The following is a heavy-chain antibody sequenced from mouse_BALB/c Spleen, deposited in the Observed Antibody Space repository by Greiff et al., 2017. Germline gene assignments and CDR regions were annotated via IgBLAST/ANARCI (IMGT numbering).Heavy chain of an antibody. CDR2: INSNGGST. CDR1: GFTFSSYG. V-gene: IGHV5-6-3*01. D-gene: IGHD1-1*01. J-gene: IGHJ2*01. Sequence: EVQRVESGGGLVQPGGSLKLSCAASGFTFSSYGMSWVRQTPDKRLELVATINSNGGSTYYPDSVKGRFTISRDNAKNTLYLQMSSLKSEDTAMYYCASRYYGSSYQFDYWGQGTTLTVSS. CDR3: ASRYYGSSYQFDY.